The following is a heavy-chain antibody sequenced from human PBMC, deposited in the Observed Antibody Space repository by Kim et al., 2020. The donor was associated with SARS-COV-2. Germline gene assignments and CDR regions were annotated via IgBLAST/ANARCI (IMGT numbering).Heavy chain of an antibody. CDR1: GYILTELS. CDR2: FDPEDDET. CDR3: ATPGVYSSSWDYYGLDV. Sequence: ASVKVSCKVSGYILTELSMNWVRQAPGKGLEWMGRFDPEDDETIYAQKFQGRVTMTEDISTDTAYMEMSSLRSEDTAVYYCATPGVYSSSWDYYGLDVWGQGTSVTVSS. V-gene: IGHV1-24*01. J-gene: IGHJ6*02. D-gene: IGHD6-13*01.